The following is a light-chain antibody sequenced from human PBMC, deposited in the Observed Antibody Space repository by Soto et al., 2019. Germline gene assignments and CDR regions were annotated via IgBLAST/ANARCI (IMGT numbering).Light chain of an antibody. CDR2: DAL. CDR3: AQRSNWPPT. Sequence: EIVMTQSPGTLYLSPGERAPLSCRARQRVSSYLAWYQQKPGQAPRLLIYDALNRATGIPARFSGSGSGTGFTLTISSLKPEDFAVYYCAQRSNWPPTFGQGTRLEMK. J-gene: IGKJ5*01. V-gene: IGKV3-11*01. CDR1: QRVSSY.